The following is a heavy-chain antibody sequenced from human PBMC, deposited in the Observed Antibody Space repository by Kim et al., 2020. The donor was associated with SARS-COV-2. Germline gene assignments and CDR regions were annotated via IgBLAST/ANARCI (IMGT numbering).Heavy chain of an antibody. V-gene: IGHV1-8*01. J-gene: IGHJ5*02. D-gene: IGHD2-2*01. CDR2: MNPNSGNT. CDR3: ARGLRGIVERVLGVVPASRGSNWFDP. Sequence: ASVKVSCKASGYTFTSYDINWVRQATGQGLEWMGWMNPNSGNTGYAQKFQGRVTMTRNTSISTAYMELSSLRSEDTAVYYCARGLRGIVERVLGVVPASRGSNWFDPWGQGTLVTVSS. CDR1: GYTFTSYD.